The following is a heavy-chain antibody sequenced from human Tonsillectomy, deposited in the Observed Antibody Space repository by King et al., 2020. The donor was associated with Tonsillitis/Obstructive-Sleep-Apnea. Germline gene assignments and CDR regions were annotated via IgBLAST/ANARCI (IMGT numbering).Heavy chain of an antibody. J-gene: IGHJ4*02. V-gene: IGHV5-51*01. D-gene: IGHD3-22*01. CDR1: GYSFNSYW. Sequence: QLVQSGAEVKKPGESLKISCKGSGYSFNSYWIGWVRQMPGKGLEWMGIIYPGDSDTRDSPSFQGQVTISADKSISTAYLQWSSLKASDTAMYYCARHVSDGSGYYSPFDYWGQGTLVTVSS. CDR3: ARHVSDGSGYYSPFDY. CDR2: IYPGDSDT.